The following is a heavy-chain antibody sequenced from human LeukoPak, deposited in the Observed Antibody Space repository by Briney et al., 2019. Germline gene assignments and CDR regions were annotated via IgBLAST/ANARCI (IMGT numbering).Heavy chain of an antibody. J-gene: IGHJ4*02. CDR3: ANHPDYYDSSGPLGY. D-gene: IGHD3-22*01. V-gene: IGHV3-30*18. CDR1: GFTFSSYG. CDR2: ISYDGSNK. Sequence: PVGSFRLSCAASGFTFSSYGMHWVRQAPGKGLEWVAVISYDGSNKYYADSVKGRFTISRDNSKNTLYLQMNSLRAEDTAVYYCANHPDYYDSSGPLGYWGQGALVAVSS.